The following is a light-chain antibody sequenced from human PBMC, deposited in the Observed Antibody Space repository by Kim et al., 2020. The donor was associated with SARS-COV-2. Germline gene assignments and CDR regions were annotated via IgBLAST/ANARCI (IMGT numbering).Light chain of an antibody. V-gene: IGLV1-44*01. CDR3: AAWDDSLNGWV. CDR2: SNN. Sequence: GQRVTISCSGSSSNIGSNPVNWYQQLPGTAPKLLLYSNNQRPSGVPDRFSGSKSGTSASLATSGLRSEDDGDYYCAAWDDSLNGWVFGGGTQLTVL. CDR1: SSNIGSNP. J-gene: IGLJ3*02.